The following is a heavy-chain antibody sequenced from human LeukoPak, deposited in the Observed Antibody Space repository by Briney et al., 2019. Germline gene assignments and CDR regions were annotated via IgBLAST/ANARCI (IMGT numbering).Heavy chain of an antibody. CDR2: INPNSGGT. Sequence: ASVKVSCKASGYTFTGYYMHWVRQAPGQGLEWMGWINPNSGGTNYAQKFQGRVTMTRDTSISTAYMELSRLRSDDTAVYYCAREEYSSSVGYYYYYMDVWGKGTTVTVSS. CDR1: GYTFTGYY. J-gene: IGHJ6*03. D-gene: IGHD6-6*01. CDR3: AREEYSSSVGYYYYYMDV. V-gene: IGHV1-2*02.